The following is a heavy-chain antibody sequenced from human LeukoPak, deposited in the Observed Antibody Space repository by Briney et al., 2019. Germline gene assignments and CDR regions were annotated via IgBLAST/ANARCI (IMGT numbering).Heavy chain of an antibody. CDR1: GGSISTYF. CDR3: ARARLGYCSGASCDLDP. CDR2: TYYSGST. V-gene: IGHV4-59*12. Sequence: PSETLSLTCTVSGGSISTYFWSWIRQPPGKGLEWIGYTYYSGSTKYDPSLQSRVTISVDKSSNQFSLNVRSVTAADTAVYYCARARLGYCSGASCDLDPWGQGLLVTASS. D-gene: IGHD2-15*01. J-gene: IGHJ5*02.